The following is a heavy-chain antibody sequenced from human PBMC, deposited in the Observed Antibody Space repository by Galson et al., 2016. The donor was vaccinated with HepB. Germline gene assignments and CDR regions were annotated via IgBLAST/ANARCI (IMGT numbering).Heavy chain of an antibody. D-gene: IGHD1-26*01. Sequence: SLRLSCAASGFTFSSYWMHWVRQAPGTGLVWVSHINSDGSITKYADSGKGRFAISRDNAKNTLYLQMNSLRAEDTAVYYCARERTLGSYPFYYYYGLDVWGQGTTVTVSS. J-gene: IGHJ6*02. V-gene: IGHV3-74*03. CDR1: GFTFSSYW. CDR2: INSDGSIT. CDR3: ARERTLGSYPFYYYYGLDV.